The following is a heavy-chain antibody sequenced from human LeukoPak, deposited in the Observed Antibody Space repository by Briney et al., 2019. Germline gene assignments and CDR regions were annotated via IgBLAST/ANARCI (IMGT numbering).Heavy chain of an antibody. Sequence: GGSLRLSCAASGFTFSSYGMHWVRQAPGKGLEWVALIWYDGSNKYYTDSVKGRLTISRDNSKNTLYLQMNSLRAEDTAIYYCAREGPRGNSQFDYWGQGALVTVSS. CDR3: AREGPRGNSQFDY. J-gene: IGHJ4*02. CDR2: IWYDGSNK. V-gene: IGHV3-33*01. D-gene: IGHD2/OR15-2a*01. CDR1: GFTFSSYG.